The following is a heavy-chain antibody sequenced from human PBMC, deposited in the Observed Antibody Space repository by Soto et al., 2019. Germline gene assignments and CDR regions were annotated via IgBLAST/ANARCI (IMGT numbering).Heavy chain of an antibody. J-gene: IGHJ4*02. Sequence: QVQLVESGGGVVQPGRSLRLSCAASGFTFSSYAMHWVRQAPGKGLEWVAVISYDGSNKYYADSVKGRFTISRDNSKKTLYLQMNSLRAEDTAVYYCARDGVWRTIAVAGYFDYWGQGTLVTVSS. CDR3: ARDGVWRTIAVAGYFDY. D-gene: IGHD6-19*01. CDR1: GFTFSSYA. CDR2: ISYDGSNK. V-gene: IGHV3-30-3*01.